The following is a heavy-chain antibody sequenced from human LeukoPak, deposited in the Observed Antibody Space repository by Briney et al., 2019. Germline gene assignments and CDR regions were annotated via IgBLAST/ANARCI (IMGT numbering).Heavy chain of an antibody. D-gene: IGHD3-3*01. V-gene: IGHV1-18*01. CDR3: ARTRPRGTERYYDFWSGYYSWFDP. CDR1: GYTFTSYG. J-gene: IGHJ5*02. Sequence: ASVKVSCKASGYTFTSYGISWVRQAPGQGLEWMGWISAYDGNTNYAQKLQGRVTMTTDTSTSTAYMELRSLRSDDTAVYYCARTRPRGTERYYDFWSGYYSWFDPWGQRTLVTVSS. CDR2: ISAYDGNT.